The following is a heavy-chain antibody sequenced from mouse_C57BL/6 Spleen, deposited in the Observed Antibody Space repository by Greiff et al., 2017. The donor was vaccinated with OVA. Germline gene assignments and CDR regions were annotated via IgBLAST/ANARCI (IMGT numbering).Heavy chain of an antibody. Sequence: QVQLQQPGAELVKPGASVKLSCKASGYTFTSYWMHWVKQRPGQGLEWIGMIHPNSGSTNYNEKFKSKATLTVDKSSSTAYMQLSSLTSEDSAVYYCARRGLIYNAMDYWGQGTSVTVSS. CDR2: IHPNSGST. D-gene: IGHD2-12*01. V-gene: IGHV1-64*01. J-gene: IGHJ4*01. CDR3: ARRGLIYNAMDY. CDR1: GYTFTSYW.